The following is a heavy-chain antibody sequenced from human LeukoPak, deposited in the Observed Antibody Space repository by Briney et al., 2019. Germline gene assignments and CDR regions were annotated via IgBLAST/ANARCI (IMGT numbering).Heavy chain of an antibody. Sequence: SVKVSCKASGGTFSSYTISWVRQAPGQGLEWMGRIIPILGIANYAQKFQGRVTITADNSRSTAYMELSSLRSEDTAVYYCARDPSDSSSWIKGYFQHWGQGTLVTVSS. CDR3: ARDPSDSSSWIKGYFQH. J-gene: IGHJ1*01. V-gene: IGHV1-69*04. D-gene: IGHD6-13*01. CDR2: IIPILGIA. CDR1: GGTFSSYT.